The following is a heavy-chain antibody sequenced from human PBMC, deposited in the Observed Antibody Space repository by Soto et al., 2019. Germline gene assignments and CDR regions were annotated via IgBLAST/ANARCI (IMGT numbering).Heavy chain of an antibody. D-gene: IGHD6-19*01. CDR2: INPGDSDT. CDR1: GYSFTSYW. Sequence: GESLKISCKGSGYSFTSYWIGWVRQMPGKGLEWMGIINPGDSDTRYSPSFQGQVTISADKSISTAYLQWSSLKASDTAMYYCARGLAVAGLTDAFDIWGQGTMVTVSS. J-gene: IGHJ3*02. CDR3: ARGLAVAGLTDAFDI. V-gene: IGHV5-51*01.